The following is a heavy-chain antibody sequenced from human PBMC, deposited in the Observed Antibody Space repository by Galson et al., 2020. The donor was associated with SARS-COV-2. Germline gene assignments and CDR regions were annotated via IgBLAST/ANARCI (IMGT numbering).Heavy chain of an antibody. CDR2: IYYSGTT. CDR1: GGSISSSTYH. D-gene: IGHD2-15*01. J-gene: IGHJ4*02. Sequence: SETLSLTCTVSGGSISSSTYHWGWIRQSPGKGLEWIGSIYYSGTTYYNPSLKSRVTISVDTSKNQFQFSLKLSSVTAADTAVYYCARVQSCSVGSCSSGFVNYFDYWGQGTLVTVSS. CDR3: ARVQSCSVGSCSSGFVNYFDY. V-gene: IGHV4-39*06.